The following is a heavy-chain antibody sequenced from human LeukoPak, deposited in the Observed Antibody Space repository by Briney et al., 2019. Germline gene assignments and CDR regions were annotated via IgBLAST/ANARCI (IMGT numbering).Heavy chain of an antibody. Sequence: GGSLRLSCAASGFTVSSNYMSWVRQAPGKGLEWVSVIYSGGSTYYADSVKGRFTISRDNSKNTLYLQMNSLRAEDTAVYYCARGPYSSSWYFWYFDLWGRGTLVTVSS. CDR2: IYSGGST. CDR1: GFTVSSNY. D-gene: IGHD6-13*01. V-gene: IGHV3-53*01. CDR3: ARGPYSSSWYFWYFDL. J-gene: IGHJ2*01.